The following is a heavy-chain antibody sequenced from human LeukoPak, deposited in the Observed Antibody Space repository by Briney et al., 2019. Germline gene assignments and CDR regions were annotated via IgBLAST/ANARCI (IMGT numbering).Heavy chain of an antibody. J-gene: IGHJ3*02. CDR3: ARDSGSMATIFDAFDI. CDR2: INPSGGST. V-gene: IGHV1-46*01. D-gene: IGHD5-24*01. Sequence: ASVTVSCKASGYTFTGYYMHWVRQAPGQGLEWMGIINPSGGSTSYAQKFQGRVTMTRDMSTSTVYMELSSLRSEDTAVYYCARDSGSMATIFDAFDIWGQGTMVTVSS. CDR1: GYTFTGYY.